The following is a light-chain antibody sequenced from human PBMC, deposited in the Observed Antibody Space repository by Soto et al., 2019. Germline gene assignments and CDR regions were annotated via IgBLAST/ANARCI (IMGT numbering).Light chain of an antibody. Sequence: QSVLTQPASVSGSPGQSITISCTGTSSDVGSYNLVSWYQQHPGKAPKLMIYEGSKRPSGVSNRFSGSKSGNTASLTISGLQAEDEADYYCCSYAGSLVFGGGTQLTVL. V-gene: IGLV2-23*01. CDR1: SSDVGSYNL. CDR3: CSYAGSLV. J-gene: IGLJ2*01. CDR2: EGS.